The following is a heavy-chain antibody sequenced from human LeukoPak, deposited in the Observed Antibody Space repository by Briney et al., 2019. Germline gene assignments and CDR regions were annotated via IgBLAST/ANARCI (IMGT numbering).Heavy chain of an antibody. CDR3: ARGGYQLLPLDY. CDR1: GFTVSSNY. D-gene: IGHD2-2*01. V-gene: IGHV3-66*01. Sequence: GGSLRLSCAASGFTVSSNYMSWVRQAPGKGLEWVSVIYSGGSTYYADSVKSRFTISRDNSKNTLYLQMNSLRAEDTAVYYCARGGYQLLPLDYWGQGTLVTVSS. J-gene: IGHJ4*02. CDR2: IYSGGST.